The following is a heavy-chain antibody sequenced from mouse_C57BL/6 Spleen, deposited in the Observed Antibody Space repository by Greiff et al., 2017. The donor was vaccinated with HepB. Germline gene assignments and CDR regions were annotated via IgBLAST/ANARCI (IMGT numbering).Heavy chain of an antibody. J-gene: IGHJ2*01. V-gene: IGHV1-69*01. CDR3: ARYSGSSRYYFDY. CDR2: IDPSDSYT. D-gene: IGHD1-1*01. Sequence: VQLQQPGAELVMPGASVKLSCKASGYTFTSYWMHWVKQRPGQGLEWIGEIDPSDSYTNYNQKFKGKSTLTVDKSSSTAYMQLSSLTSEDSAVYYCARYSGSSRYYFDYWGQGTTLTVSS. CDR1: GYTFTSYW.